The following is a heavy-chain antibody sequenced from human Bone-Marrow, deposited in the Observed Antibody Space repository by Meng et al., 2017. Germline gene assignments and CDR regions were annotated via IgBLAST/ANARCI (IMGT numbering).Heavy chain of an antibody. V-gene: IGHV3-9*01. Sequence: SLKISCAASGFTFDDYAMHWVRQAPGKGLEWVSGISWNSGSIGYADSVKGRFTISRDNAKNSLYLQMSSLRAEDTALYYCAKDMRDGWVRGVITPLYGMDVWGQGTTVTVSS. J-gene: IGHJ6*02. D-gene: IGHD3-10*01. CDR3: AKDMRDGWVRGVITPLYGMDV. CDR2: ISWNSGSI. CDR1: GFTFDDYA.